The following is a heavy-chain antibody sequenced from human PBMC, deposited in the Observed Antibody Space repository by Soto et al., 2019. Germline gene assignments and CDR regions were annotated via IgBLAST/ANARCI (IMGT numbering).Heavy chain of an antibody. CDR3: ARDERGTCTSSICYYFDY. Sequence: QVQLEQSGAEVKEPGASVKVSCKASGYTFTHYGFSWVRQAPGQGLEWLAWTSADNGDTNYAPKLQGRVTLTTDTSTGTAYMELRSLRSDDTAVYYCARDERGTCTSSICYYFDYWGQGTLVTVSS. V-gene: IGHV1-18*04. D-gene: IGHD2-2*01. CDR1: GYTFTHYG. J-gene: IGHJ4*02. CDR2: TSADNGDT.